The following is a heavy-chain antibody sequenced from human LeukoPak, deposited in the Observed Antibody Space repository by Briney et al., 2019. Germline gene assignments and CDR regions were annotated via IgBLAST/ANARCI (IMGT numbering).Heavy chain of an antibody. CDR3: ALENNLELRWFDY. V-gene: IGHV3-23*01. J-gene: IGHJ4*02. D-gene: IGHD1-7*01. CDR2: ISGSGGST. CDR1: GFTFSSYA. Sequence: GVLRLSCAASGFTFSSYAMSWVRQAPGKGLEWVSAISGSGGSTYYADSVKGRFTISRDNPKNTLYLQMNSLRAEDTAVYYCALENNLELRWFDYWGQGTLVTVSS.